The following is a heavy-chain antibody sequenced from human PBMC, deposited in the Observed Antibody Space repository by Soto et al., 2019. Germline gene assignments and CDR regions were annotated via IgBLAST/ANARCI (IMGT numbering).Heavy chain of an antibody. J-gene: IGHJ4*02. D-gene: IGHD3-10*01. V-gene: IGHV4-39*01. Sequence: SETLSVTCTVSGGSISSSSYYWGWILQPPGKGLEWIGSIYYSGSTYYNPSLKSRVTISVDTSKNQFSLKLSSVTAADTAVYYCARRVTMVRGVPFDYWGQGTLVTVS. CDR2: IYYSGST. CDR3: ARRVTMVRGVPFDY. CDR1: GGSISSSSYY.